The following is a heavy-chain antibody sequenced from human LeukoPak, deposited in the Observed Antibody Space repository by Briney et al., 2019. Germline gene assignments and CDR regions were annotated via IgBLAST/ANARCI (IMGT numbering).Heavy chain of an antibody. V-gene: IGHV3-23*01. CDR1: GFTFNNYA. Sequence: PGGSLRLSCSASGFTFNNYAMGWVRQDPGKGLEWVSAISGRGSNTYYADSVRGRYTISRDNSKNTLFLQMKSLRVEDAAIYYCAKGPLIQVAGTTWDYWGQGPLVTVSS. CDR3: AKGPLIQVAGTTWDY. CDR2: ISGRGSNT. J-gene: IGHJ4*02. D-gene: IGHD6-19*01.